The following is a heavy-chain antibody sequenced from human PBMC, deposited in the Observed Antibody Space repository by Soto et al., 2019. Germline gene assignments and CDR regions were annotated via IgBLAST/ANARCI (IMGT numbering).Heavy chain of an antibody. CDR2: ISYGGYK. J-gene: IGHJ4*02. Sequence: QVQLQESGPGLVNPSQTLSLSCTVSGDSFSGGDHYWSWIRQPPGKGLEWLAPISYGGYKFYNPSIQMRVSMAVDTAKNNAYLKLRSVAAADTAVFYCDAIKGSFLCVLDNWGQGTPVTVSS. CDR3: DAIKGSFLCVLDN. V-gene: IGHV4-30-4*01. D-gene: IGHD2-21*01. CDR1: GDSFSGGDHY.